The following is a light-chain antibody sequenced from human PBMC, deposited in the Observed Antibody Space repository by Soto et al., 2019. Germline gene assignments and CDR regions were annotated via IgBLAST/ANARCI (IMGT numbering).Light chain of an antibody. J-gene: IGLJ7*01. V-gene: IGLV2-14*01. CDR1: SSDVGGYNY. CDR2: DGS. CDR3: SSYTSSSTPLAV. Sequence: QSALTQPASVSGSPGQSITISCTGTSSDVGGYNYVSWYQQHPGKAPKLMIYDGSNRPSGVSNRFSGSKSGNTASLTISGLQAEDEADYYCSSYTSSSTPLAVFGGGTQLTVL.